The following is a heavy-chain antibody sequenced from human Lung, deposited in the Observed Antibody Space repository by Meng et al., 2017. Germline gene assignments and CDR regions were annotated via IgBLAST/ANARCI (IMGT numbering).Heavy chain of an antibody. CDR1: GYNVTVYG. D-gene: IGHD2-2*02. CDR3: AMGYTSTPWPY. Sequence: VQLVQAGLEGKRPGASVKLCCEAAGYNVTVYGLRFVRQAPGQDLGWVGASSADKGQTELAQKFPVRITMTSDTSTGTAYMELRNLRSNDTALYYCAMGYTSTPWPYWGQGALVTVSS. J-gene: IGHJ4*02. CDR2: SSADKGQT. V-gene: IGHV1-18*01.